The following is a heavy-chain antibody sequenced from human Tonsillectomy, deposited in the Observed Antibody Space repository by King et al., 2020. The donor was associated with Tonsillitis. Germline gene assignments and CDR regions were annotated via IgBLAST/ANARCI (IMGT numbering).Heavy chain of an antibody. D-gene: IGHD3-3*01. Sequence: VQLVESGGGVVQPGRSLRLSCAASGFTFSNYAMHWVRQAPGKGLEWVTVISYDGSNKYYADSVKGRFTISRDNSKNTLYLQMNSLRPEDTAVYYCARGDYDFWSGYYPVDYWGQGTLVTVSS. CDR3: ARGDYDFWSGYYPVDY. CDR1: GFTFSNYA. V-gene: IGHV3-30-3*01. J-gene: IGHJ4*02. CDR2: ISYDGSNK.